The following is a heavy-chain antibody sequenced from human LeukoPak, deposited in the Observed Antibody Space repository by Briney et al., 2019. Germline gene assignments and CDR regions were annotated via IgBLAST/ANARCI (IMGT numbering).Heavy chain of an antibody. CDR1: GFTFSSYA. D-gene: IGHD2-2*01. Sequence: GGSLRLSCAASGFTFSSYAMSWVRQAPGKGLEWVSAISGSGSTYYADSVKGRFTISRDNSKNTLYLQMNSLRAEDTAVYYCAKAGRGYCSSTSCYQYYFDYWGQGTLVTVSS. CDR2: ISGSGST. J-gene: IGHJ4*02. CDR3: AKAGRGYCSSTSCYQYYFDY. V-gene: IGHV3-23*01.